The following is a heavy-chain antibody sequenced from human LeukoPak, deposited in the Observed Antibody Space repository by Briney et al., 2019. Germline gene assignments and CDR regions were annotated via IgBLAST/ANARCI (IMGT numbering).Heavy chain of an antibody. CDR3: ATGKAVSFYYFDY. D-gene: IGHD3-3*02. V-gene: IGHV1-2*02. Sequence: ASVKVSCKASGYTFTGYYMHWVRQAPGQGLEWMGWINPNSGGTNYAQKFQGRVTMTRDTSISTAYMELSSLTSEDTAVYYCATGKAVSFYYFDYWGQGTQVTVSS. CDR2: INPNSGGT. J-gene: IGHJ4*02. CDR1: GYTFTGYY.